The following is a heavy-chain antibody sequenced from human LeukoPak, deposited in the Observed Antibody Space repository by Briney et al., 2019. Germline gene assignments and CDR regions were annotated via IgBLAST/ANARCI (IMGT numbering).Heavy chain of an antibody. CDR3: VRVHRYSSSWDSFDY. V-gene: IGHV3-20*04. Sequence: PGGSLRLSCAASGFTFDDYGMSWVRQAPGKGLEWVSGINWNGGSTGYADSVKGRFTISRDNAKNSLYLQMNSLRDDDTALYYCVRVHRYSSSWDSFDYWGQGTLVTVSS. D-gene: IGHD6-13*01. J-gene: IGHJ4*02. CDR1: GFTFDDYG. CDR2: INWNGGST.